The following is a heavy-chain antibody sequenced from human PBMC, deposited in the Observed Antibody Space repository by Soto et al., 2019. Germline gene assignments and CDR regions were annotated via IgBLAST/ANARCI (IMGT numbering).Heavy chain of an antibody. V-gene: IGHV1-8*01. CDR2: MNAKSGDT. CDR3: ARGNPFNYAGFDV. J-gene: IGHJ6*02. D-gene: IGHD3-16*01. CDR1: GYKFSDFD. Sequence: ASVKVSCKASGYKFSDFDITWLRQAAGQGPEWMGWMNAKSGDTFSAQRFQGKFSMTWDTSLNTAYMEVGSLTSDDAAIYYCARGNPFNYAGFDVWGQGTTVTVSS.